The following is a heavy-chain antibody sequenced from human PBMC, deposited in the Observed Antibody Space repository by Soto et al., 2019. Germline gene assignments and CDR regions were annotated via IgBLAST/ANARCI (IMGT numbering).Heavy chain of an antibody. CDR3: ARGHSTDCSNGVCSFFYNHEMDV. J-gene: IGHJ6*02. Sequence: GASLKVSCKASGYSFTDYHIHWVRQAPGQGLEWLGRINPKSGGTSTAQKFQGWVTMTRDRSISTVYMELTRLRSDDTAVYFCARGHSTDCSNGVCSFFYNHEMDVWGQGTTVTVSS. V-gene: IGHV1-2*04. D-gene: IGHD2-8*01. CDR2: INPKSGGT. CDR1: GYSFTDYH.